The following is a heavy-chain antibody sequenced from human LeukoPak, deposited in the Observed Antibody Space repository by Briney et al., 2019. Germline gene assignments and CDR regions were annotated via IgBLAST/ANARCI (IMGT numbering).Heavy chain of an antibody. Sequence: GGSLRLSCAASGFTFSSYAMHWVRQAPGKGLEWVAVISYDGSNKYYADSVKGRFTISRDNSKNTLYLQMNSLRAEDTAVYYCARDKPPGYYYKPYYFDYWGQGTLVTVSS. CDR1: GFTFSSYA. D-gene: IGHD3-22*01. J-gene: IGHJ4*02. CDR3: ARDKPPGYYYKPYYFDY. V-gene: IGHV3-30*04. CDR2: ISYDGSNK.